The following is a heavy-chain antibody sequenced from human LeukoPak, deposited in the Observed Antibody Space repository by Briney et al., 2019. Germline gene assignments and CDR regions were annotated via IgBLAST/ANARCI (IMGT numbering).Heavy chain of an antibody. CDR2: ISSSSSTI. CDR3: AREYVGPDTQLDY. D-gene: IGHD1-26*01. CDR1: GFTFSSYS. V-gene: IGHV3-48*04. J-gene: IGHJ4*02. Sequence: PGGSLRLSCAASGFTFSSYSMNWVRQAPGKGLEWVSYISSSSSTIYYADSVKGRFTISRDNAKNSLYLQMNSLRAEDTAVYYCAREYVGPDTQLDYWGQGTLVTVSS.